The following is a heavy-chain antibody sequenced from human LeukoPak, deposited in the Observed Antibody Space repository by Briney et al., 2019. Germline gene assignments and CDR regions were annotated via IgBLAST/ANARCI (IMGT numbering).Heavy chain of an antibody. J-gene: IGHJ4*02. CDR3: ACEIDY. CDR2: IYSNGST. V-gene: IGHV4-30-4*01. CDR1: GGPFNNDNYY. Sequence: SETLSLTCTVSGGPFNNDNYYWSWLRQPPGKGLEWIGYIYSNGSTYYNPSLKSRITISVDTSKNQFSLELNSVTATDTAVYYCACEIDYWGQGTLVTVSS.